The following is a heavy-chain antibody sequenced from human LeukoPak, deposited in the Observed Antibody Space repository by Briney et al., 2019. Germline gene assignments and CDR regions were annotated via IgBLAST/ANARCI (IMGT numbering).Heavy chain of an antibody. CDR1: GFIFSDYY. Sequence: KTGGSLRLSCAASGFIFSDYYMSWIRQVPGKGLEWVSYTSSSGGATYYAGFVKGRFTVSRDNAQNSLSLQMNSLRVEDTAVYYCARDRQVHTSVDSVEYWSQGALVTVSS. CDR2: TSSSGGAT. J-gene: IGHJ4*02. CDR3: ARDRQVHTSVDSVEY. D-gene: IGHD5-12*01. V-gene: IGHV3-11*01.